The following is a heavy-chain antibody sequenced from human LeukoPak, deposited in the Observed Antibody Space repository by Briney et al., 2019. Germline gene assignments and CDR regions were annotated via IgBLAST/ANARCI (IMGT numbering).Heavy chain of an antibody. D-gene: IGHD6-19*01. Sequence: SETLSLTCAVYGGSFSGYYWSWIRQPPGKGLEWIGEINHSGNTNYNPSLKSRVTISVDTSKNQFSLKLSSVTAADTAVYYCARDSSGRRVYYYGMDVWGQGTTVTVSS. CDR1: GGSFSGYY. J-gene: IGHJ6*02. V-gene: IGHV4-34*01. CDR3: ARDSSGRRVYYYGMDV. CDR2: INHSGNT.